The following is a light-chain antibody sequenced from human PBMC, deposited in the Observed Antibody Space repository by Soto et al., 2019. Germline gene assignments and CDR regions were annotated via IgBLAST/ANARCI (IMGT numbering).Light chain of an antibody. CDR2: DVS. V-gene: IGLV2-14*01. CDR3: SSYTTSRAYV. J-gene: IGLJ1*01. Sequence: QSVLTQPASVSGSPGQSITISCTGTSSDVGAYNYVSWYQQHPGKAPKLMIYDVSNRPSGVSNRFSASKSGNTASLTISGLQAEDEADYYCSSYTTSRAYVFGTGTKVTVL. CDR1: SSDVGAYNY.